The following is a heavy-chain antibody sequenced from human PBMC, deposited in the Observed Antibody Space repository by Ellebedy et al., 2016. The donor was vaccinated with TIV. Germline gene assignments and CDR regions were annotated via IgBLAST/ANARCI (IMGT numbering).Heavy chain of an antibody. Sequence: GGSLRLXCAASGFTFSSYAMHWVRQAPGKGLEWVAVISYGGSNKYYADSVKGRFTISRDNSKNTLYLQMNSLRAEDTAVYYCARGLGLQLWSFDYWGQGTLVTVSS. CDR3: ARGLGLQLWSFDY. D-gene: IGHD5-18*01. V-gene: IGHV3-30-3*01. CDR2: ISYGGSNK. CDR1: GFTFSSYA. J-gene: IGHJ4*02.